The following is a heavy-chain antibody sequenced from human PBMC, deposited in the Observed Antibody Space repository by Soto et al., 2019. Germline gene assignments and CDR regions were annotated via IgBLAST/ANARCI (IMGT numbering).Heavy chain of an antibody. V-gene: IGHV1-69*06. D-gene: IGHD3-16*01. Sequence: SVKVSCKASGGTFSSYAISWVRQAPGQGLEWMGGIIPIFGTANYAQKFQGRVTITADKSTSTAYMELSSLRSEDTAVYYCARDLAQDDYVSGWGQGTLVTVSS. CDR3: ARDLAQDDYVSG. CDR1: GGTFSSYA. CDR2: IIPIFGTA. J-gene: IGHJ4*02.